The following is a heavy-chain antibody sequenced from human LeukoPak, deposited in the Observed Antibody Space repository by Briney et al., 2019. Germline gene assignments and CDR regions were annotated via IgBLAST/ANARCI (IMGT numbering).Heavy chain of an antibody. CDR1: GFTVSSYG. D-gene: IGHD6-13*01. J-gene: IGHJ4*02. Sequence: PGGSLRLSCAASGFTVSSYGMHWVRQAPGKGLEWVAVIWYGGSNKYYADSVKGRFTISRDNSKNTLYLQMNSLRAEDTAVYYCAKDSSSWYGSFDYWGQGTLVTVSS. CDR3: AKDSSSWYGSFDY. V-gene: IGHV3-30*02. CDR2: IWYGGSNK.